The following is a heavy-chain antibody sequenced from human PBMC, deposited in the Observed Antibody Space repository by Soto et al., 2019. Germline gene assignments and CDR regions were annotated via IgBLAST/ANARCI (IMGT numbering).Heavy chain of an antibody. CDR1: GDSFSRYK. CDR2: MYSSGYT. J-gene: IGHJ4*02. Sequence: PSETLSLTCTVSGDSFSRYKWSWIRQPPGKGLEYIGYMYSSGYTDYNPSLKSRVTMPLDTSKNQYSLKLTSATAADTAVYYCAREWSAFDYWGQGTLVTVSS. D-gene: IGHD2-15*01. CDR3: AREWSAFDY. V-gene: IGHV4-59*01.